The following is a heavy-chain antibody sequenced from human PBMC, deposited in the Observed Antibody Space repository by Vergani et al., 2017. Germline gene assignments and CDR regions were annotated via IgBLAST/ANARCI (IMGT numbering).Heavy chain of an antibody. CDR1: GFIFSDYY. Sequence: QVQLVASGGGLVRPGGSLRLSCAASGFIFSDYYMTWIRQTPGKGLEWLAHISDGGETKMYAESLKGRFTVSRDNTKNLLILQMKTLKVDDTATYYCGRKQLPASLMDKPIDIWGQGTLVTVSS. D-gene: IGHD5-24*01. CDR3: GRKQLPASLMDKPIDI. J-gene: IGHJ5*02. CDR2: ISDGGETK. V-gene: IGHV3-11*01.